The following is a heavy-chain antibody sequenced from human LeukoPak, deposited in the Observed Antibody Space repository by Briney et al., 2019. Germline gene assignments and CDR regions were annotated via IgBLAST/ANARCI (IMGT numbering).Heavy chain of an antibody. J-gene: IGHJ4*02. CDR3: ARVGHYYDSCGYYTFDY. CDR1: GYTFTGYY. CDR2: INHNSGGT. D-gene: IGHD3-22*01. Sequence: ASVKVSCKASGYTFTGYYTHWVRQAPGQGLEWMGWINHNSGGTNYAQKFQGRVTMTGDTSISTAHMELSRLRSDDTAVYYCARVGHYYDSCGYYTFDYWGQGTLVTVSS. V-gene: IGHV1-2*02.